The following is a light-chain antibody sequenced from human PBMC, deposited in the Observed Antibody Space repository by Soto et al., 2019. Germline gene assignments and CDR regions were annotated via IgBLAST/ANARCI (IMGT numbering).Light chain of an antibody. CDR2: GVS. V-gene: IGLV2-11*01. Sequence: QSVLTQPRSVSGSPGQSVTISCTGTNSDVGGYNYVSWYQQYPGKAPKLMISGVSERPSGVPDRFSGSKSGNTASLTISGLQAEDEADYYCCSNAAGSTYVFGSGTKVTVL. CDR1: NSDVGGYNY. CDR3: CSNAAGSTYV. J-gene: IGLJ1*01.